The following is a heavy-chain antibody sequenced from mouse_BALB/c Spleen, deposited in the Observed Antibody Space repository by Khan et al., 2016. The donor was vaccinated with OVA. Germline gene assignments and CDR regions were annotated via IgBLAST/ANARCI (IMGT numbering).Heavy chain of an antibody. J-gene: IGHJ3*01. V-gene: IGHV5-17*02. CDR2: ISSGSSTI. CDR1: GFTFSSFG. CDR3: VRDYYGSSYVAY. D-gene: IGHD1-1*01. Sequence: QLVQSGGGLVQPGGSRKLSCAASGFTFSSFGMHWFRQAPEKGLEWVAYISSGSSTIYYADTVKGRFTISRDNPKNTLFLQMTRLRSEDTAMYYCVRDYYGSSYVAYWGQGTLVTVSA.